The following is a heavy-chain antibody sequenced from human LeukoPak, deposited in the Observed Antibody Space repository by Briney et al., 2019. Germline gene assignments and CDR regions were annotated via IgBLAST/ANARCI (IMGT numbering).Heavy chain of an antibody. CDR1: GYSISSGYY. D-gene: IGHD3-10*01. Sequence: ETLSLTCAVSGYSISSGYYWGWIRQPPGKGLEWVSAISGSGGSTYYADSVKGRFTISRDNSKNTLYLQMNSLRAEDTAVYYCAKDLRVAMVRGVIITPPFDHWGQGTLVTVSS. CDR2: ISGSGGST. J-gene: IGHJ4*02. CDR3: AKDLRVAMVRGVIITPPFDH. V-gene: IGHV3-23*01.